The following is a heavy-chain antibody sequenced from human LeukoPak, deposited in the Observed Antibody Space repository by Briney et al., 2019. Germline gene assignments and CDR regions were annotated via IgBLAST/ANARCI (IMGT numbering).Heavy chain of an antibody. Sequence: ASVKVSCKASGYTFTSYDINWVRQAPGHGLEWMGWMNPNRGNTGYAQKFQGRVTMTRNTSLSTAYMELSSLRSEDTAVYYCAIHYILTGRTRWAFDIWGQGTMVTVSS. V-gene: IGHV1-8*01. D-gene: IGHD3-9*01. J-gene: IGHJ3*02. CDR2: MNPNRGNT. CDR3: AIHYILTGRTRWAFDI. CDR1: GYTFTSYD.